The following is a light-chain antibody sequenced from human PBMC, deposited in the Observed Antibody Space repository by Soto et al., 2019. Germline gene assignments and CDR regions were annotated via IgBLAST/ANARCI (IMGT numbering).Light chain of an antibody. CDR1: SSDVGAYNY. V-gene: IGLV2-14*01. CDR2: DVS. J-gene: IGLJ1*01. CDR3: SSYTSSSTPYV. Sequence: QSVLTQPASVSGSPGQSITISCTGTSSDVGAYNYVSWYQQQPGKVPKLMIYDVSTRPSGVSNRFSGSKSGNTASLTISGLQAEDEADYYCSSYTSSSTPYVFGTGTKLTVL.